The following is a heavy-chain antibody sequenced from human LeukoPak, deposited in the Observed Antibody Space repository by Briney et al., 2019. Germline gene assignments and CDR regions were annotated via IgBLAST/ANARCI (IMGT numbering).Heavy chain of an antibody. J-gene: IGHJ4*02. Sequence: SETLSLTCTVSGESISSYYWSRVRQPPGKGLEWIGYIYYSGSTNYNPSLKSRVTISVDTPKNQFSLKLSSVTAADTAVYYCARGRKINNYWGQGTLVTVSS. CDR3: ARGRKINNY. CDR1: GESISSYY. CDR2: IYYSGST. V-gene: IGHV4-59*01.